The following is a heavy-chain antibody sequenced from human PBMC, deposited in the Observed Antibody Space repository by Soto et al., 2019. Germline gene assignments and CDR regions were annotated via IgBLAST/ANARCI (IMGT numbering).Heavy chain of an antibody. J-gene: IGHJ4*01. CDR2: IRYDGSNI. V-gene: IGHV3-33*01. Sequence: PGGSLRLSCAASGSIFRGYGMHWVRQAPGKGLEWVAVIRYDGSNINYADSVMGRFTISRDNSKNTLYLEMNSLRAEDTAVYYCARYGIGGTTFRGYLDDWRHGNLITVSS. D-gene: IGHD2-15*01. CDR3: ARYGIGGTTFRGYLDD. CDR1: GSIFRGYG.